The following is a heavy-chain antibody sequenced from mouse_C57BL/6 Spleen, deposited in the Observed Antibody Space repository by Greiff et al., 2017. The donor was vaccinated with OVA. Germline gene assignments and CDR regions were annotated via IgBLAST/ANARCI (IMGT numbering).Heavy chain of an antibody. J-gene: IGHJ4*01. CDR3: AREGLGRYAMDY. V-gene: IGHV1-76*01. Sequence: QVQLQQSGAELVRPGASVKLSCKASGYTFTDYYINWVKQRPGQGLEWIARIYPGSGNTYYNEKFKGKATLTAEKSSSTAYMQLSSLTSEDSAVYFCAREGLGRYAMDYWGQGTSVTVSS. D-gene: IGHD3-3*01. CDR2: IYPGSGNT. CDR1: GYTFTDYY.